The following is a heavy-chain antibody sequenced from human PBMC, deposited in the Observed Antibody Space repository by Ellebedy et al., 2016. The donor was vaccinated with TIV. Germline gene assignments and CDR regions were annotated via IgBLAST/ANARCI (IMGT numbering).Heavy chain of an antibody. CDR2: IGGSGGTT. CDR3: AKRDTAMVTD. CDR1: GFTFSSYA. V-gene: IGHV3-23*01. Sequence: GGSLRLXCAASGFTFSSYAMSWVRQAPGKGLEWVSAIGGSGGTTYYADSVKGRFTISRDNSKNTLYLQMNSLRAEDTAVYYCAKRDTAMVTDWGQGTLVTVSS. D-gene: IGHD5-18*01. J-gene: IGHJ4*02.